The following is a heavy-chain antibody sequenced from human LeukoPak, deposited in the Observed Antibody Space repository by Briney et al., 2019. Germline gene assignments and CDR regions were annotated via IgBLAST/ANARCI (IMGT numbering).Heavy chain of an antibody. V-gene: IGHV4-34*01. J-gene: IGHJ3*02. CDR3: ARSGEQWLILAGHDAFDI. Sequence: PSETLSPTCAVYGGSFSGYYWSWIRQPPGKGLEWIGEINHSGSTNYNPSLTSRVTISVDTSKNQFSLKLSSVTAADTAVYYCARSGEQWLILAGHDAFDIWGQGTMVTVSS. D-gene: IGHD6-19*01. CDR2: INHSGST. CDR1: GGSFSGYY.